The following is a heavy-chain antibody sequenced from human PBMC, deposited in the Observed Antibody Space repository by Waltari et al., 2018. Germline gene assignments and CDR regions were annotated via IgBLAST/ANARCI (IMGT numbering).Heavy chain of an antibody. Sequence: QVQLQQSGPGLVKPSQTLSLTCAISGDSVSSNSAACNWIRQSPSRGLEWLGRTYYRSKWYNDYAGAEKRRITINPDTSKNQCSLQLNSVTPEDTAVYYCARDSGSSGGYGIDYYYCGMDVWGQGTTVTVSS. J-gene: IGHJ6*02. CDR3: ARDSGSSGGYGIDYYYCGMDV. CDR2: TYYRSKWYN. V-gene: IGHV6-1*01. D-gene: IGHD6-19*01. CDR1: GDSVSSNSAA.